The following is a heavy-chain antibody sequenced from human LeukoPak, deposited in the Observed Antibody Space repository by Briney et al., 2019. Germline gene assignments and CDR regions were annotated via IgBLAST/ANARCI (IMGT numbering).Heavy chain of an antibody. CDR2: INPNSGGT. Sequence: ASVKASCKASGYTFTGYYMHWVRQAPGQGLEWMGWINPNSGGTNYAQKFQGRVTMTRDTSISTAYMELSRLRSDVTAVYYCARDPSRYYFDYWGQGTLVTVSS. V-gene: IGHV1-2*02. J-gene: IGHJ4*02. D-gene: IGHD2-2*01. CDR1: GYTFTGYY. CDR3: ARDPSRYYFDY.